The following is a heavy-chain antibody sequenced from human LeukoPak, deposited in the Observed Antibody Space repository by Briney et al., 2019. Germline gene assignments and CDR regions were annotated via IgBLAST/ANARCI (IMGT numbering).Heavy chain of an antibody. CDR3: ARDIYSMDV. J-gene: IGHJ6*02. CDR1: GFIISTYG. CDR2: IWSDGSNE. Sequence: GGSLRLSCVASGFIISTYGMHWVRQAPGKGLEWVAVIWSDGSNEYYIDSVKGRFTASRDNSKNTAWLQMNSLRADDTGVYYCARDIYSMDVWGQGTTVTVSS. V-gene: IGHV3-33*01.